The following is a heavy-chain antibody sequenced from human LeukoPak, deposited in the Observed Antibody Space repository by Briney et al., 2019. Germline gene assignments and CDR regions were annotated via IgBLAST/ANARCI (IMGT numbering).Heavy chain of an antibody. CDR3: ARGRLDGYYFDY. V-gene: IGHV4-31*03. Sequence: SETLSLTCTVSGGSSSSDNYYWSWIRQHPGKGLEWVGYIHYSGSTYYNPSLKSRVTISVDTSKNQFSLKLSSVTAADTAVYYCARGRLDGYYFDYWGQGALATVSS. CDR2: IHYSGST. J-gene: IGHJ4*02. D-gene: IGHD1-1*01. CDR1: GGSSSSDNYY.